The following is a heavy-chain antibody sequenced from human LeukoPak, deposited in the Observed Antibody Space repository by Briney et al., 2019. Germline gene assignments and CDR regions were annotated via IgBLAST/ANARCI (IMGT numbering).Heavy chain of an antibody. D-gene: IGHD2-2*01. CDR2: INHSGST. CDR3: ARVVPAAIYYYGMDV. V-gene: IGHV4-34*01. J-gene: IGHJ6*04. CDR1: GGSFSGYY. Sequence: SETLSLTCAVYGGSFSGYYWSWIRQPPGKGLEWSGEINHSGSTNYNPSLKSRVTISVDTSKNQFSLKLSSVTAADTAVYYCARVVPAAIYYYGMDVWGKGTTVTVSS.